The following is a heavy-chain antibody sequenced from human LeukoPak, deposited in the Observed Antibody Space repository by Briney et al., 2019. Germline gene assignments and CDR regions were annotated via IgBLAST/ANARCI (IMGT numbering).Heavy chain of an antibody. CDR1: GYTFTGYY. CDR3: ARDAGADGYNSPFNY. J-gene: IGHJ4*02. D-gene: IGHD5-24*01. Sequence: ASVKASCKASGYTFTGYYMHWVRQAPGQGLEWMGWINPNSGGTNYAQKFQGRVTMTRDTSISTAYMELSRLRSDDTAVYYCARDAGADGYNSPFNYWGQGTLVTVSS. CDR2: INPNSGGT. V-gene: IGHV1-2*02.